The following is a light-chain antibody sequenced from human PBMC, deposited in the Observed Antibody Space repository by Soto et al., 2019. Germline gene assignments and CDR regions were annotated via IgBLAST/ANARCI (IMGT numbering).Light chain of an antibody. CDR2: RSY. CDR1: SSNMGTNS. CDR3: AAWDDSLSGPV. Sequence: QSVLTQPPSASGTPGQSVTISCSGGSSNMGTNSVSWYQHFPGTAPKLLIFRSYQRPSGVPDRFSGSKSGTSASLAIRGLQFEDEADYYCAAWDDSLSGPVFGTGTKVTVL. J-gene: IGLJ1*01. V-gene: IGLV1-44*01.